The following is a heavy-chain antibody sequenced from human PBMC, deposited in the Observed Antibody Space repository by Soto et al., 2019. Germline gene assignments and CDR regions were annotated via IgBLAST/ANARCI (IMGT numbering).Heavy chain of an antibody. Sequence: QVQLVQSGAEVKKPGASVKVSCKASGYTFTSYGISWVRQAPGQGLEWMGWISAYNGNTNYAQKLQGRVTMTTDTSTRTDYMELRSLRSDDTVVYYCARDRGGDGMDVWGQGTTVTVSS. J-gene: IGHJ6*02. CDR2: ISAYNGNT. CDR1: GYTFTSYG. V-gene: IGHV1-18*01. CDR3: ARDRGGDGMDV. D-gene: IGHD3-16*01.